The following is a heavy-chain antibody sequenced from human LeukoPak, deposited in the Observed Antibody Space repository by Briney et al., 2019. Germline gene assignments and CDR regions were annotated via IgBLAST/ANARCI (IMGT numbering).Heavy chain of an antibody. CDR3: AIDAWELPLDGFDI. CDR2: IYSGGST. D-gene: IGHD1-26*01. V-gene: IGHV3-53*01. Sequence: GGSLRLSCAASGFTVSSSYMSWVRQAPGKGLEWVSVIYSGGSTYYADSVKGRFTISRDNAKNSLYLQMNSLRDEDTAVYFCAIDAWELPLDGFDIWGQGTMVTVSS. J-gene: IGHJ3*02. CDR1: GFTVSSSY.